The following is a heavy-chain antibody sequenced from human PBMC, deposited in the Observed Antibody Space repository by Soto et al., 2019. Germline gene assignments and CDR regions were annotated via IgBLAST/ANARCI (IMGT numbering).Heavy chain of an antibody. J-gene: IGHJ4*02. CDR1: GGSFSGYY. CDR2: INHSGST. V-gene: IGHV4-34*01. D-gene: IGHD6-6*01. Sequence: QVQLQQWGAGLLKPSETLSLTCAVSGGSFSGYYWRWIRQPPGKGLEWIGEINHSGSTNYNPSPKSRVTISVDTSKNQFSLKLSSVTAADTAVYYCARGGSIAARPHDYWGQGTLVTVSS. CDR3: ARGGSIAARPHDY.